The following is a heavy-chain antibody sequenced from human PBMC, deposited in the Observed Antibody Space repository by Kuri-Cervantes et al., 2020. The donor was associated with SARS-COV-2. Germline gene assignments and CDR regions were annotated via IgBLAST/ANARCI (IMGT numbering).Heavy chain of an antibody. J-gene: IGHJ5*02. CDR1: GGSISSGDYY. CDR2: IYQGGHT. CDR3: ARGKGGDNDWFDP. D-gene: IGHD1-26*01. V-gene: IGHV4-30-4*08. Sequence: LRLSCTVSGGSISSGDYYWSWIRQPPGKGLEWIGYIYQGGHTYYSPSLMSRATISVDKSNNQFSLELTSVTAADTAVYYCARGKGGDNDWFDPWGQGTLVTVSS.